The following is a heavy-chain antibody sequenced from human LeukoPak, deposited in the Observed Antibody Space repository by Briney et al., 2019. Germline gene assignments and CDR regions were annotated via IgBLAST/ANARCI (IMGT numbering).Heavy chain of an antibody. CDR1: GFTFSNYA. J-gene: IGHJ6*02. CDR3: AKVPYSEYGSGRPPFMDV. D-gene: IGHD3-10*01. Sequence: GGSLRLSCAASGFTFSNYAMSWVRQAPGKGLEWVSTISDSGDSTYYADSVKGRFTISRDNYKNTLYLQTDSLRAEDAAIYYCAKVPYSEYGSGRPPFMDVWGQGTTVAVS. V-gene: IGHV3-23*01. CDR2: ISDSGDST.